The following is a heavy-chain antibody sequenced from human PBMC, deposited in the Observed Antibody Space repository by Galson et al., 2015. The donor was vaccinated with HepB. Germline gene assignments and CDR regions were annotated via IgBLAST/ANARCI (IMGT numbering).Heavy chain of an antibody. J-gene: IGHJ4*02. Sequence: SLRLSCAASGFTVSSNYMSWVRQAPGKGLEWVSVIYSGGSTYYADSVKGRFTISRDNSKNTLYLQMNSLRAEDTAVYYCARGGGRWLQSRGWYFDYWGQGTLVTVSS. CDR2: IYSGGST. CDR1: GFTVSSNY. CDR3: ARGGGRWLQSRGWYFDY. D-gene: IGHD5-24*01. V-gene: IGHV3-66*01.